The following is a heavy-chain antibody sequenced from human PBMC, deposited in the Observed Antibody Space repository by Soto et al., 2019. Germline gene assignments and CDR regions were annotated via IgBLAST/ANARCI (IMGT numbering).Heavy chain of an antibody. J-gene: IGHJ4*02. CDR3: AKVSGNYGRGWCDY. D-gene: IGHD4-17*01. CDR1: GFTFSSYA. Sequence: EVQLLESGGGLVQPGGSLRLSCAASGFTFSSYAMSWVRQAPGKGLEWVSAISGSGGSTYYADSVKGRFTISRDNSKNTLYLQMNSLTAEDTAVYYCAKVSGNYGRGWCDYWGQGTLVTVSA. CDR2: ISGSGGST. V-gene: IGHV3-23*01.